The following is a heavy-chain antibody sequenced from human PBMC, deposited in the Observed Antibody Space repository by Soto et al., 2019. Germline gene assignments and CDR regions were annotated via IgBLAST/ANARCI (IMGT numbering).Heavy chain of an antibody. CDR1: GGSISSGGYY. J-gene: IGHJ6*03. V-gene: IGHV4-31*03. CDR3: ARGRQDGSGSRWLYYYMDV. D-gene: IGHD3-10*01. Sequence: SETLSLTCTVSGGSISSGGYYWSWIRQHPGKGLEWIGYIYYSGSTYYNPSLKSRVTISVDTSKNQFSLKLSSVTAADTAVYYCARGRQDGSGSRWLYYYMDVWGKGTTVTVSS. CDR2: IYYSGST.